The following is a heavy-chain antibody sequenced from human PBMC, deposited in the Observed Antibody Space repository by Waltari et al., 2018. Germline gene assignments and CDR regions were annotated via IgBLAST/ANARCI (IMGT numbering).Heavy chain of an antibody. CDR3: ARDQGDTAMVLY. CDR2: IYYSGST. Sequence: QLQLQESGPGLVKPSETLSLTCTVSGGSISSSSYYWGWIRQPPGKGLEWIGSIYYSGSTYYNPSRKSRVTISVDTSKNQFSLKLSSVTAADTAVYYCARDQGDTAMVLYWGQGTLVTVSS. J-gene: IGHJ4*02. CDR1: GGSISSSSYY. D-gene: IGHD5-18*01. V-gene: IGHV4-39*07.